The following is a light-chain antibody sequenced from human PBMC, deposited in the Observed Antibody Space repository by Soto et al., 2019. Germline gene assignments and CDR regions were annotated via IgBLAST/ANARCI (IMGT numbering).Light chain of an antibody. CDR3: TSYTGSGTCV. CDR2: EVG. V-gene: IGLV2-14*01. CDR1: SSDVGGYNF. J-gene: IGLJ3*02. Sequence: QSALTQPASVSGSPGQSIAISCTGSSSDVGGYNFVSWYQHHPGRGPRLMIYEVGYRPSGVSDRFSGSKSGNTASLTISGLQAEDQAHYYSTSYTGSGTCVFRRGTKVTVL.